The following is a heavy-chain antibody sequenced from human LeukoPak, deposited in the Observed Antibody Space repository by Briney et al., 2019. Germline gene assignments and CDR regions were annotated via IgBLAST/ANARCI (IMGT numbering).Heavy chain of an antibody. Sequence: GGSLRLSCAASEFTFSSYAMSWVRQAPGKGLDWVSTISVTGGSYSADSVKGRFTISRDNSKNTLYLQMNSLRAEDTAVYYCAKPTSPLDSGSSPFDYWGQGTLVTVSS. CDR1: EFTFSSYA. CDR2: ISVTGGS. V-gene: IGHV3-23*01. D-gene: IGHD3-10*01. J-gene: IGHJ4*02. CDR3: AKPTSPLDSGSSPFDY.